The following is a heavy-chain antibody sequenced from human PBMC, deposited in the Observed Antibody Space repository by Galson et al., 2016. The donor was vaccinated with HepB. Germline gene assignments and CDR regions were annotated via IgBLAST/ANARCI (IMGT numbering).Heavy chain of an antibody. Sequence: SLRLSCAASGFTFNNYGMSWVRLAPGKGLEWVSGIGGRGGTTYYADSVEGRFTIPRDNSKNTLYLQMKSLRAEDTAVYYCAKSTLGVTLESYYYGMDVWGQGTTVTVSS. D-gene: IGHD2-21*02. CDR1: GFTFNNYG. CDR2: IGGRGGTT. J-gene: IGHJ6*02. CDR3: AKSTLGVTLESYYYGMDV. V-gene: IGHV3-23*01.